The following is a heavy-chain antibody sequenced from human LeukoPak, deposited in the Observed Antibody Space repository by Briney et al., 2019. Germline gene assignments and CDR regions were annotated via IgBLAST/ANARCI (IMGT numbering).Heavy chain of an antibody. D-gene: IGHD2-2*02. CDR3: ARGVPGYCSGTSCYKDYYYMDV. V-gene: IGHV3-48*03. CDR1: GFTFSSYE. CDR2: ISSSGSTI. Sequence: GGSLRLSCAASGFTFSSYEMNWVRQAPGKGLELVSYISSSGSTIYYADSVKGRFTISRDNAKNSLYVQMNSLRAQDTAVYYCARGVPGYCSGTSCYKDYYYMDVWGKGTTVTVSS. J-gene: IGHJ6*03.